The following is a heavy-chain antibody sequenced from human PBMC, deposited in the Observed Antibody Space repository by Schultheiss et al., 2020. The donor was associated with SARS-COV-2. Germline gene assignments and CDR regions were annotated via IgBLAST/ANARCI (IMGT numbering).Heavy chain of an antibody. D-gene: IGHD3-22*01. V-gene: IGHV3-13*01. Sequence: GGSLRLSCAASGFTFSSYWMHWVRQATGKGLEWVSAIGTAGDTYYPGSVKGRFTISRENAKNSLYLQMNSLRAGDTAVYYCARGDYYYDSSGYVGFDPWGQGTLVTVSS. CDR2: IGTAGDT. CDR3: ARGDYYYDSSGYVGFDP. J-gene: IGHJ5*02. CDR1: GFTFSSYW.